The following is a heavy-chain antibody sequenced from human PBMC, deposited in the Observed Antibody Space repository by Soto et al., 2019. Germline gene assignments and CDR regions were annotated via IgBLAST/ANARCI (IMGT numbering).Heavy chain of an antibody. CDR2: ISGYNGNT. V-gene: IGHV1-18*04. CDR3: ARDREYYYDSSGNYYYHYGMDV. J-gene: IGHJ6*02. CDR1: GYTFTNYG. D-gene: IGHD3-22*01. Sequence: QVQLVESGAEVKKPGASVKVSCKASGYTFTNYGISWVRQAPGQGLEWMGWISGYNGNTKYAQKFQGRVTMTTDTPTNIGYMELRSLRSDDTAVYYCARDREYYYDSSGNYYYHYGMDVWGQGTTVTVS.